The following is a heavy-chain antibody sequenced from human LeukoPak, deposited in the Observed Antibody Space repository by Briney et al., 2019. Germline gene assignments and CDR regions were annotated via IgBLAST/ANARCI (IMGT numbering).Heavy chain of an antibody. D-gene: IGHD6-13*01. V-gene: IGHV1-18*01. J-gene: IGHJ4*02. CDR3: ARDAELTVYSSSPYSFDY. CDR2: IGTYSGNT. CDR1: GYTFTSYG. Sequence: ASVKVSCKASGYTFTSYGVNWVRQAPERGLEWMGWIGTYSGNTNYAQMLQGRVTMTTDTSTSTAYMELRSLRSDDTAVYYCARDAELTVYSSSPYSFDYWGQGTLVTVSS.